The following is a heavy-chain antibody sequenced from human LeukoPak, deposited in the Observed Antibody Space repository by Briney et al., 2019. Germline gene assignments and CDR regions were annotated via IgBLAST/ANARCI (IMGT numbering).Heavy chain of an antibody. V-gene: IGHV1-69*13. J-gene: IGHJ5*02. CDR3: ARDRLVGHNSPGPNWFDP. D-gene: IGHD1-1*01. Sequence: SVKVSCKASGGTFSSYAISWVRQAPGQGLEWMGGIIPIFGTANYAQKFQGRVTITADESTSTAYMELSSLRSEDTAVYYCARDRLVGHNSPGPNWFDPWGQGTLVTVSS. CDR1: GGTFSSYA. CDR2: IIPIFGTA.